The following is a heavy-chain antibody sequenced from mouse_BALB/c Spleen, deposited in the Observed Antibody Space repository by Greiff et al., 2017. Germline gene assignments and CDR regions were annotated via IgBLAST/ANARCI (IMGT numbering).Heavy chain of an antibody. CDR1: WFTFTDYY. V-gene: IGHV7-3*02. D-gene: IGHD1-1*02. CDR3: ASGGGSPFAY. J-gene: IGHJ3*01. CDR2: IRNKANGYTT. Sequence: VQGVESGGGLVQPGGSLRLFCATSWFTFTDYYMSWVRQPPGKALEWLGFIRNKANGYTTEYSASVKGRFTISRDNSQSILYLQMNTLRAEDSATYCCASGGGSPFAYWGQGTLVTVSA.